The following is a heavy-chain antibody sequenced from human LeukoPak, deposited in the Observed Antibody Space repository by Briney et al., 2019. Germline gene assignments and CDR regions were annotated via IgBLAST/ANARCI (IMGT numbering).Heavy chain of an antibody. J-gene: IGHJ6*03. Sequence: ASVKVSCKAAGYTFTSYDINLVRQATGQGLELKGVTNPNSGNTGYSQKFQGKGTMTRNSSISTAYMDLNILRSEDTAVYYCARSRNDYYDFWSGYTDYMDVWGKGTPVTVSS. CDR3: ARSRNDYYDFWSGYTDYMDV. CDR1: GYTFTSYD. V-gene: IGHV1-8*01. D-gene: IGHD3-3*01. CDR2: TNPNSGNT.